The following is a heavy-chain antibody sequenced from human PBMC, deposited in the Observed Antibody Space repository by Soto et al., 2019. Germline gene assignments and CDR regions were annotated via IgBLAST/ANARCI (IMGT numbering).Heavy chain of an antibody. CDR1: GGSISSSNW. Sequence: PSETLSLTCAVSGGSISSSNWWSWVRQPPGKGLEWIGEIYHSGSTNYNPSLKSRVTISVDKSKNQFSLKLSSVTAADTAVYYCAREVWYSSSWYGYYWGQGTLVTVSS. CDR3: AREVWYSSSWYGYY. CDR2: IYHSGST. V-gene: IGHV4-4*02. D-gene: IGHD6-13*01. J-gene: IGHJ4*02.